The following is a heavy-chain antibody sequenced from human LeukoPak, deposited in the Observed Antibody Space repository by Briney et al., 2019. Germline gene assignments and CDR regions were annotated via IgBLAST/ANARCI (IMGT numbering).Heavy chain of an antibody. V-gene: IGHV4-34*01. Sequence: SETLSLTCAVYGGSFSGYYWSWIRQPPGKGLEWIGGINHSGSTNYNPSLKSRVTISVDKSKNQFSLKLSSVTAADTAVYYCARERATMVRGVIFRYFDYWGQGTLVTVSS. D-gene: IGHD3-10*01. J-gene: IGHJ4*02. CDR1: GGSFSGYY. CDR3: ARERATMVRGVIFRYFDY. CDR2: INHSGST.